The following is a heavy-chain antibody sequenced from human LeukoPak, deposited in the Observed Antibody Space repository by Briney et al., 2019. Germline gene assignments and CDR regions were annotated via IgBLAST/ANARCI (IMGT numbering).Heavy chain of an antibody. CDR2: IYYSGST. D-gene: IGHD3-10*01. V-gene: IGHV4-39*07. J-gene: IGHJ3*02. CDR1: GGSISSSTYY. Sequence: PSETLSLTCTVSGGSISSSTYYWGWIRQPPGKGLEWIGSIYYSGSTNYKPSLKSRVTISVDTSKNQFSLKLSSVTAADTAVYYCARTLGEFRAFDIWGQGTMVTVSS. CDR3: ARTLGEFRAFDI.